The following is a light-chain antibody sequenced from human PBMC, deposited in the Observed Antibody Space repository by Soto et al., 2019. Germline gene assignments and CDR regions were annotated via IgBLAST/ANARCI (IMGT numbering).Light chain of an antibody. V-gene: IGLV2-14*01. Sequence: QSALTQPASVSGSPGQSITISCTGTSSDVGGYNYVSWYQQHPGKAPKLMIYDVSNRPSGVSNRFSGSKSGNTASLTISGLQADEDADYYCSSYTSSSTLVVFGGGAKLLVL. CDR3: SSYTSSSTLVV. CDR1: SSDVGGYNY. J-gene: IGLJ3*02. CDR2: DVS.